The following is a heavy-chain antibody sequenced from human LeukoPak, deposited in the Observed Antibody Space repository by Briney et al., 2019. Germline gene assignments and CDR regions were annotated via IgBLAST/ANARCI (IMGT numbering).Heavy chain of an antibody. J-gene: IGHJ6*02. CDR1: GFTFSSYE. CDR2: ISSSGSTI. V-gene: IGHV3-48*03. CDR3: ARDYGGNPWLAYYYGLDV. Sequence: GGSLRLSCAASGFTFSSYEMNWVRQGPGKGLEWVSYISSSGSTIYYADSVKGRFTISRANSKNSLYLQMNGLRAEDSAVYYCARDYGGNPWLAYYYGLDVWGQGTTVTVSS. D-gene: IGHD4-23*01.